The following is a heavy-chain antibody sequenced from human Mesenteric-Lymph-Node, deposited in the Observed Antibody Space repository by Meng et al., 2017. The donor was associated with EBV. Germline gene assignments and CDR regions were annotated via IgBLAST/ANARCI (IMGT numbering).Heavy chain of an antibody. Sequence: VQLGVSGGVVVRPGKSLRLACAASGFTFSSDGMHWVRQAPGKGLEWVAVIWYDGNDKYYADSVKGRFTISRDNSKNTLYLQMNSLRAEDTAVYYCARVAARTYWGQGTLVTVSS. J-gene: IGHJ4*02. V-gene: IGHV3-33*01. CDR1: GFTFSSDG. CDR2: IWYDGNDK. CDR3: ARVAARTY. D-gene: IGHD6-25*01.